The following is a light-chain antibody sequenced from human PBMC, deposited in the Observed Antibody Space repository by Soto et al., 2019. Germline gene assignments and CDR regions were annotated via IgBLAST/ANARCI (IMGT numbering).Light chain of an antibody. Sequence: DIVLTQSPGTLSLSPGERVTLSCRASQSVSSSYLTWYQQKPGQAPRLLIYGASTRATSIPARFSGSGSGTDFILTISSLQTEYFAVYYCQQDYTRFTFGPETKVDIK. CDR3: QQDYTRFT. J-gene: IGKJ3*01. CDR2: GAS. V-gene: IGKV3D-7*01. CDR1: QSVSSSY.